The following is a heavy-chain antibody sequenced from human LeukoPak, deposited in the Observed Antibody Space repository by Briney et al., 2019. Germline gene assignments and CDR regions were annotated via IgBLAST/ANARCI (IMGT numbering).Heavy chain of an antibody. V-gene: IGHV4-4*02. J-gene: IGHJ4*02. D-gene: IGHD2-15*01. CDR1: GGSISSSNW. CDR2: IYHSGST. CDR3: ARHTPDTARYCSGGSCYRGGYYFDY. Sequence: PSETLSLTCAVSGGSISSSNWWSWVRQPPGKGLEWIGEIYHSGSTNYNPSLKSRVTISVDTSKNQFSLKLSSVTAADTAVYYCARHTPDTARYCSGGSCYRGGYYFDYWGQGTLVTVSS.